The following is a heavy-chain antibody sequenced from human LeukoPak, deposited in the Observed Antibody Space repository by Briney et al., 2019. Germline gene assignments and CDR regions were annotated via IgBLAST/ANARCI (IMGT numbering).Heavy chain of an antibody. CDR1: GFTVSSNY. CDR3: ANLSPIAVEDY. V-gene: IGHV3-23*01. J-gene: IGHJ4*02. CDR2: ISGSGGST. Sequence: GGSLRLSCAASGFTVSSNYMSWVRQAPGKGLEWVSAISGSGGSTYYADSVKGRFTISRDNSKNTLYLQMNSLRAEDTAVYYCANLSPIAVEDYWGQGTLVTVSS. D-gene: IGHD6-19*01.